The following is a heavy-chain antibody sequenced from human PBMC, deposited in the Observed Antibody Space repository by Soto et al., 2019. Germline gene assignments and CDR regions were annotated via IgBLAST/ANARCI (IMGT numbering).Heavy chain of an antibody. CDR2: INSDGSST. D-gene: IGHD6-19*01. CDR3: ARGAPIIAVAVDY. Sequence: EVQLVESRGGLVQPGGSLRLSCAASGFTFSSYWMHWVRQAPGKGLVWVSRINSDGSSTSYADSVKGRFTISRDNAKNTLDLQMNSLRAEDTAVYYCARGAPIIAVAVDYWGQGTLVTVSS. V-gene: IGHV3-74*01. CDR1: GFTFSSYW. J-gene: IGHJ4*02.